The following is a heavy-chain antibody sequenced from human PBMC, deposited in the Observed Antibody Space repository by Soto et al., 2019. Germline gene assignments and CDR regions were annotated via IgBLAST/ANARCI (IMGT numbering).Heavy chain of an antibody. CDR1: GFTFSHYG. D-gene: IGHD1-7*01. CDR2: ISYDGSNK. CDR3: AKDLLDWNYEDYYYGMDV. Sequence: PGGSLRLSCAASGFTFSHYGMHWVRQAPGKGLEWVAVISYDGSNKYYADSVKGRFTISRDNSKNTLYLQMNSLRAEDTAVYYCAKDLLDWNYEDYYYGMDVWGQGTTVTVSS. J-gene: IGHJ6*02. V-gene: IGHV3-30*18.